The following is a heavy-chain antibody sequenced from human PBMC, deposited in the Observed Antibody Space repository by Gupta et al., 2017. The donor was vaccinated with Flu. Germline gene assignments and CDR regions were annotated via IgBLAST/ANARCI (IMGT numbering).Heavy chain of an antibody. D-gene: IGHD5-24*01. J-gene: IGHJ4*02. CDR3: VTEEREGFNKIDY. V-gene: IGHV4-39*02. Sequence: QLQLQESGPRLVKPSETLSLICTVSGGSISGSYYYWGWIRQPPGKGLEWIGTIHYSGTTYYNPSLKSRVTISVDTAKNQFSLNLSSVTAADTAVYICVTEEREGFNKIDYWGQGALVTVSS. CDR1: GGSISGSYYY. CDR2: IHYSGTT.